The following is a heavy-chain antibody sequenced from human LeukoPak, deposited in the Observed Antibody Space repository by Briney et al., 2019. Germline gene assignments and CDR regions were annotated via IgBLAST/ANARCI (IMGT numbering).Heavy chain of an antibody. CDR3: ARAFSSSNWYGYMWFDP. D-gene: IGHD6-13*01. J-gene: IGHJ5*02. Sequence: PGGSLRLSCAASGFTLSSYAMHWVRQAPGKGLEWVAIVSYDGNNKYYADSVKGRFTISRDNAKNSLYLQMNSLRAEDTAVYYCARAFSSSNWYGYMWFDPWGQGTLVTVSS. V-gene: IGHV3-30-3*01. CDR2: VSYDGNNK. CDR1: GFTLSSYA.